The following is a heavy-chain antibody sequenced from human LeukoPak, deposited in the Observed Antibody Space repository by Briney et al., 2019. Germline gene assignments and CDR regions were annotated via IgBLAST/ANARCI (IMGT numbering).Heavy chain of an antibody. V-gene: IGHV5-51*03. Sequence: GESLKISCKGSGYSFTSYWIGWVRQMPGKGLEWMGIIYPDDSDTRYSPSFQGQVTISADKSISTAYLQWSSLKASDTAMYYCARAVSGYCSSTSCSFPNWFDPWGQGTLVTVSS. CDR3: ARAVSGYCSSTSCSFPNWFDP. CDR2: IYPDDSDT. D-gene: IGHD2-2*01. J-gene: IGHJ5*02. CDR1: GYSFTSYW.